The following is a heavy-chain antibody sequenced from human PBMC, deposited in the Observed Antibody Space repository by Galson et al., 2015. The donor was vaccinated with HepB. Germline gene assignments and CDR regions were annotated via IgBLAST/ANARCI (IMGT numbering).Heavy chain of an antibody. CDR3: AREGRRDGYNPELNAFDI. CDR2: IIPILGIA. Sequence: SVKVSCKASGGTFSSYAISWVRQAPGQGLEWMGGIIPILGIANYAQKFQGRVTITADKSTSTAYMELSSLRSEDTAVYYCAREGRRDGYNPELNAFDIWGQGTMVTVSS. CDR1: GGTFSSYA. D-gene: IGHD5-24*01. V-gene: IGHV1-69*10. J-gene: IGHJ3*02.